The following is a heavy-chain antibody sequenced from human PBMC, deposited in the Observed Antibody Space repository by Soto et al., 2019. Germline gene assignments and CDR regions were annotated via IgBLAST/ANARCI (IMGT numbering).Heavy chain of an antibody. J-gene: IGHJ5*02. CDR3: ARDFHYYDSRGYQNWFDP. Sequence: SETLSLTCAVSGGSISSGGYSWSWILQPPGKGLEWIGYIYHSGIAYYNPSLKSRFTISVDRSKNQFSLKLSSVTAADTAVYYCARDFHYYDSRGYQNWFDPWGQGTLVTVSS. V-gene: IGHV4-30-2*01. CDR1: GGSISSGGYS. D-gene: IGHD3-22*01. CDR2: IYHSGIA.